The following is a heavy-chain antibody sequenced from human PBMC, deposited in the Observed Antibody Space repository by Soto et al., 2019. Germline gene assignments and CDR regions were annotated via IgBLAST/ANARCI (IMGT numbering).Heavy chain of an antibody. D-gene: IGHD3-9*01. CDR1: GFTFDRYG. V-gene: IGHV3-33*01. J-gene: IGHJ5*02. Sequence: PGGSLRLSCAASGFTFDRYGMHWVRQAPGKGLEWVAVIWSDGSTEYYADSVKGRFTISRDNSKNTMYLQMNRLRGEDTGVYYCARGRIPSDIFDWFDPWGHVTLVTVSS. CDR3: ARGRIPSDIFDWFDP. CDR2: IWSDGSTE.